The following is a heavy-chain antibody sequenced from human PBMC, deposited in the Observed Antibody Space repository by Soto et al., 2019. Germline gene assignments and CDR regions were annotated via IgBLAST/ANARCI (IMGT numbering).Heavy chain of an antibody. Sequence: PGGSLRLSCAASGFTLSSYCMSWVRQAPGKGLEWVANINESGSEKYYVDSVKGRFTISRDNSKSTLYLQMNSLRAEDTALYYCAKGRSYYYYYGVDVWGQGTTVTVSS. V-gene: IGHV3-7*05. CDR2: INESGSEK. CDR1: GFTLSSYC. J-gene: IGHJ6*02. CDR3: AKGRSYYYYYGVDV.